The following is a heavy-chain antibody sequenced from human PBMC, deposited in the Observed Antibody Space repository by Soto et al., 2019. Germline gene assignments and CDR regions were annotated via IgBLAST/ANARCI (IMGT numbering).Heavy chain of an antibody. CDR1: GFTFSSYA. V-gene: IGHV3-30-3*01. D-gene: IGHD6-19*01. CDR2: ISYDGSNK. J-gene: IGHJ4*02. Sequence: GGSLRLSCAASGFTFSSYAMHWVRQAPGKGLEWVAVISYDGSNKYYADSVKGRFTISRDNSKNTLYLQMNSLRAEDTAVYYCARDQAVAGMLLSYWGQGTLVTVSS. CDR3: ARDQAVAGMLLSY.